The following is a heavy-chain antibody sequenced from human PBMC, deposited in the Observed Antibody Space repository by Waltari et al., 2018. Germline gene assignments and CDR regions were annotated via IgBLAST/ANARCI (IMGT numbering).Heavy chain of an antibody. CDR3: AKYSGYDFYY. D-gene: IGHD5-12*01. CDR2: IYHSGST. V-gene: IGHV4-38-2*02. Sequence: QVQLQESGPGLVKPSETLSLTCTVSGYSISSGYYWGWIRQPPGKGLEWIGSIYHSGSTYYNPSLKSRVTISVDTSKNQFSLKLSSMTAADTAVYYCAKYSGYDFYYWGQGTLVTVSS. CDR1: GYSISSGYY. J-gene: IGHJ4*02.